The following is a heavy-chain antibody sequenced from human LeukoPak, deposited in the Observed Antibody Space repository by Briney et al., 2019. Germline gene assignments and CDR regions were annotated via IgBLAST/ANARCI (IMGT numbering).Heavy chain of an antibody. J-gene: IGHJ4*02. Sequence: GGSLRLSCAASRFTFSSYAMSWVRQAPGKGLEWVSAISGSAGNTYYADSVKGRFTISRDNSKNTLYLQMNSLRAEDTAVYYCARRYCSSTSCLIDYWGQGTLVTVSS. CDR1: RFTFSSYA. V-gene: IGHV3-23*01. CDR3: ARRYCSSTSCLIDY. D-gene: IGHD2-2*01. CDR2: ISGSAGNT.